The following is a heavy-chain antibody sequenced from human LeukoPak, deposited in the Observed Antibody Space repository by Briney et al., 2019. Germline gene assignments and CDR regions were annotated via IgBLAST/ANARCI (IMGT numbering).Heavy chain of an antibody. CDR2: INPSSGGT. J-gene: IGHJ4*02. CDR3: TKVFIKYCSTPSCYVFDY. CDR1: GYAFSGYY. D-gene: IGHD2-2*01. Sequence: ASVKVSCKAPGYAFSGYYIHWVRQAPGQGSEWMGWINPSSGGTNYAQKFQGRVTMTRDTSITTAYMELSSLRSDDTAVYFCTKVFIKYCSTPSCYVFDYWGQGTLVTVSS. V-gene: IGHV1-2*02.